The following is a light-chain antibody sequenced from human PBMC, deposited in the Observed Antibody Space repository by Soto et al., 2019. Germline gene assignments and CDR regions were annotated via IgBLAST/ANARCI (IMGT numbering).Light chain of an antibody. CDR2: WAS. CDR1: QSVLYSSNNKNY. V-gene: IGKV4-1*01. Sequence: DIVMTQSPDSLAVSLGERATINCKSSQSVLYSSNNKNYLAWYQQKPGQPPKLLIYWASTREFGVPDRFSGSGSGTDFTLTISSLQAEDVAVYYCQQYYGTPFTFGPGNKVDIK. J-gene: IGKJ3*01. CDR3: QQYYGTPFT.